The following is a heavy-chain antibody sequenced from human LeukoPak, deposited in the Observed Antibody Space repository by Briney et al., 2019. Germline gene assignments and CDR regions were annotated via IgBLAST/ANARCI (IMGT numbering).Heavy chain of an antibody. J-gene: IGHJ4*02. D-gene: IGHD3-22*01. CDR3: ARAGYSSGYYSFDY. V-gene: IGHV3-53*04. Sequence: GGSLRLSCAASGFTVSSNYMSWVRQAPGKGLEWVSVIYSDGSTYYADSVKGRFTTSRHNSKNTLYLQMNSLRAEDTAVYYCARAGYSSGYYSFDYWGQGTLVTVSS. CDR2: IYSDGST. CDR1: GFTVSSNY.